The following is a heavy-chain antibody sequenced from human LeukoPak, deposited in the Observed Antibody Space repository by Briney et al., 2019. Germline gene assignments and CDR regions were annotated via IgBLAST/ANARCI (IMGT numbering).Heavy chain of an antibody. Sequence: PSESLSLTCTVSGGSISSYYWSWIRQPPGKGLEWIGYIYYSGSTIYNPSLKSRVTISVDTSKNQFSLKLSSVTAADTAVYYCARGRLIVGAINFDYWGQGTLVTVSS. D-gene: IGHD1-26*01. CDR1: GGSISSYY. J-gene: IGHJ4*02. CDR2: IYYSGST. V-gene: IGHV4-59*01. CDR3: ARGRLIVGAINFDY.